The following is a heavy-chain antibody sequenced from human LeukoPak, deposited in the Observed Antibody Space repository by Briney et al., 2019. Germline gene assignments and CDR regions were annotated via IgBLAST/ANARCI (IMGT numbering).Heavy chain of an antibody. CDR2: ISSSSSYK. CDR3: ARDHGDYFDY. Sequence: GGSLRLSCAASGFTFSRYSMIWVRQAPGKGLEWVSFISSSSSYKDYADSVKGRFTISRDNAKNSLYLQMNSLRAEDTAVYYCARDHGDYFDYWGQGTLVTVSS. CDR1: GFTFSRYS. J-gene: IGHJ4*02. V-gene: IGHV3-21*01. D-gene: IGHD4-17*01.